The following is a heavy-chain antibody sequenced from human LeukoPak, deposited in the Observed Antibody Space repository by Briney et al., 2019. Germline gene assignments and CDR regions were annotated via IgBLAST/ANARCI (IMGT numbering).Heavy chain of an antibody. D-gene: IGHD2-2*01. Sequence: GGSLRLSCAASGFTVSTNYMSWVRQAPGKGLEWVSVIFSNGNTYYADSVKGRFSISRDNSKNTLFLQMNSLRDEDTAVYYCARGSIGPRSWFDPWGQGTLVTVSS. CDR1: GFTVSTNY. J-gene: IGHJ5*02. V-gene: IGHV3-66*01. CDR3: ARGSIGPRSWFDP. CDR2: IFSNGNT.